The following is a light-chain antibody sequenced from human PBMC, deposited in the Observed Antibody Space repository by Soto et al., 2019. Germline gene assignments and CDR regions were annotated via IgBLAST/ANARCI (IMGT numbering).Light chain of an antibody. Sequence: DIQMTQSPSSLSASVGDRVTITCRASQDISVYLAWYQQKPGKVPKLLIYSASTLQSGVPSRFSGSGSGTDFTLTISCLQPEDVATYYCQKFNTAPLSFGQGTRLEIK. CDR1: QDISVY. CDR2: SAS. J-gene: IGKJ5*01. V-gene: IGKV1-27*01. CDR3: QKFNTAPLS.